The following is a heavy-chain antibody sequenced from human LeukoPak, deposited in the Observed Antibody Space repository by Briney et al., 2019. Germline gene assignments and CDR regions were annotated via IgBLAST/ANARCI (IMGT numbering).Heavy chain of an antibody. CDR3: ARGFWGSGRTTYNWFDP. CDR1: GYTFTSYD. J-gene: IGHJ5*02. V-gene: IGHV1-8*03. Sequence: EASVKVSCKASGYTFTSYDINWVRQAPGQGLEWMGWMNPNSGNTGYAQKFQGRVTITRNTSISTAYMELSSLRSEDTAVYYCARGFWGSGRTTYNWFDPWGQGTLVTVSS. CDR2: MNPNSGNT. D-gene: IGHD3-10*01.